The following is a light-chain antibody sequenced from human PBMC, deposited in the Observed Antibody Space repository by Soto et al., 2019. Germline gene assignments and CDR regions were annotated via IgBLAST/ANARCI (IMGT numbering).Light chain of an antibody. CDR1: QSVNGH. V-gene: IGKV3-11*01. J-gene: IGKJ2*03. Sequence: EIVLTQSPATLSLSPGERATVSCRATQSVNGHLAWYQQKPGQAPRLIIYDTSNRATGIPARFSGSGSGTDFTLTISSLEPEDFAGYYCQERGNWPRYSFGHGTKLEIK. CDR3: QERGNWPRYS. CDR2: DTS.